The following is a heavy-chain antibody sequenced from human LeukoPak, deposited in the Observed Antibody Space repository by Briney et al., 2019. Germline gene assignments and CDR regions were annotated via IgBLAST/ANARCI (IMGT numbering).Heavy chain of an antibody. CDR2: ISWNSGSI. CDR3: AKGATATWIQLWFGDY. D-gene: IGHD5-18*01. V-gene: IGHV3-9*01. J-gene: IGHJ4*02. CDR1: GFTFDDYA. Sequence: PGRSLRLSCAASGFTFDDYAMHWVRQASGKGLEWVSGISWNSGSIGYADSVKGRFTISRDNAKNSLYLQMNSLRAEDTALYYCAKGATATWIQLWFGDYWGQGTLVTVSS.